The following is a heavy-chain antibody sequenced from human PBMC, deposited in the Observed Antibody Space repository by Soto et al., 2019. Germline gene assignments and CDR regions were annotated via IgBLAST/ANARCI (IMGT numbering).Heavy chain of an antibody. J-gene: IGHJ4*02. CDR3: ARGLRFLEWFPPFDY. CDR1: GFTFSSYA. CDR2: ISYDGSNK. V-gene: IGHV3-30-3*01. D-gene: IGHD3-3*01. Sequence: PGGSLRLSCAASGFTFSSYAMHWVRQAPGKGLEWVAVISYDGSNKYYADSVKGRFTISRDNSKNTLYLQMNSLRAEDTAVYYSARGLRFLEWFPPFDYWGQGTLVTVSS.